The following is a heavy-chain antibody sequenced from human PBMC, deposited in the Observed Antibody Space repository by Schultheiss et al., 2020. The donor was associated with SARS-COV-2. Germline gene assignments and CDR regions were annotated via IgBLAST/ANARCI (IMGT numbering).Heavy chain of an antibody. CDR3: ARETDDAFDI. Sequence: SQTLSLTCTVAGGSINGYYWGWIRQPPGKGLEWIGSIYHSGSTNYNPSLKSRVTISVDKSKNQFSLKLSSVTAADTAVYYCARETDDAFDIWGQGTMVTVSS. CDR2: IYHSGST. CDR1: GGSINGYY. J-gene: IGHJ3*02. D-gene: IGHD1-14*01. V-gene: IGHV4-38-2*02.